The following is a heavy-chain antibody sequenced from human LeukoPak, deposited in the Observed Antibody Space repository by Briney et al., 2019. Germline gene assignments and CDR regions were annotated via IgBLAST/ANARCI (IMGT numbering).Heavy chain of an antibody. CDR3: ASYYDFWSGQDEDAFDI. CDR2: INTDVSST. Sequence: QTGGSLRLSCAASGFTFSSYWMHWVRQAPGKGLVWVSRINTDVSSTSYADSVKGRFTISRDNAKNTLYLQMNSLRAEDTAVYYCASYYDFWSGQDEDAFDIWGQGTMVTVSS. J-gene: IGHJ3*02. CDR1: GFTFSSYW. V-gene: IGHV3-74*01. D-gene: IGHD3-3*01.